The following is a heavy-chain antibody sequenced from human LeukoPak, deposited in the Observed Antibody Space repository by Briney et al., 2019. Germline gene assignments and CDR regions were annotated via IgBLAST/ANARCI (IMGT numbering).Heavy chain of an antibody. J-gene: IGHJ4*02. CDR2: IYYSGST. D-gene: IGHD4-17*01. V-gene: IGHV4-59*01. CDR3: ARDYGDYFDY. CDR1: GGSISSYY. Sequence: SETLSLTCTVSGGSISSYYWSWIRQPPGKGLEWIGYIYYSGSTNYNPSLKSRVTISVDTSKNQFSLKLSSVAAADTAVYYCARDYGDYFDYWGQGTLVTVSS.